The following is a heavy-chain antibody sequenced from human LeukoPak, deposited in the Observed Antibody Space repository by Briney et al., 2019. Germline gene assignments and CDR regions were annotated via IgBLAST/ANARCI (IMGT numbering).Heavy chain of an antibody. CDR3: ASPKTPSGSYGDFDY. J-gene: IGHJ4*02. D-gene: IGHD1-26*01. CDR2: ITNSGNSK. Sequence: GGSLRLSCAASEFTFSSYSMNWVRQAPGKGLEWVSYITNSGNSKSYADSVKGRFTISRDNTKNSLYLQMNGLRAEDTAVYYCASPKTPSGSYGDFDYWGQGTLVTVSS. CDR1: EFTFSSYS. V-gene: IGHV3-48*01.